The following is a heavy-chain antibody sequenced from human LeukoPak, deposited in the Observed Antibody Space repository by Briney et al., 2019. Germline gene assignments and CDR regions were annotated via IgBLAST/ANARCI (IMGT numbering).Heavy chain of an antibody. CDR1: GFTFSNYG. CDR3: AKGLRNGYPDAFDI. Sequence: PGGSLRLSCAASGFTFSNYGKHWVRQTSGKGLEWVAVISYDGSNKYYADSVKGRFTISRDNSKNTLFLQMNSLRAEDTAVYYCAKGLRNGYPDAFDIWGQGTMVTVSS. J-gene: IGHJ3*02. CDR2: ISYDGSNK. V-gene: IGHV3-30*18. D-gene: IGHD5-12*01.